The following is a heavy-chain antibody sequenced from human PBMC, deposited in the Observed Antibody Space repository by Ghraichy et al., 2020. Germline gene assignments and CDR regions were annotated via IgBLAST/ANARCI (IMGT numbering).Heavy chain of an antibody. D-gene: IGHD6-13*01. V-gene: IGHV3-48*01. CDR1: GFAFSTYS. J-gene: IGHJ6*02. Sequence: GWSLRLSCAASGFAFSTYSMDWVRQAPGKGLEWLSYITSTSSPIYYADSVKGRFAISRDNAKNSLYLQMNSLRVEDTAVYYCARARPRNSGSHQYYYGMDVWGQGTTVTVSS. CDR3: ARARPRNSGSHQYYYGMDV. CDR2: ITSTSSPI.